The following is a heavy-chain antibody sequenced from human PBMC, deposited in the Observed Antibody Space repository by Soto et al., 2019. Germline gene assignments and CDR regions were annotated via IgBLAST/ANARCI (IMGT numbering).Heavy chain of an antibody. Sequence: GASVKVSCKASGYTFTSYGISWVRQAPGQGLEWMGWISAYNGNTNYAQKLQGRVTMTTDTSTSTAYMELRSLRSDDTAEYYCARVPRYSYDIVEVPAVMFADWFHPWGQGTLVTVSS. J-gene: IGHJ5*02. CDR3: ARVPRYSYDIVEVPAVMFADWFHP. V-gene: IGHV1-18*01. D-gene: IGHD2-2*01. CDR2: ISAYNGNT. CDR1: GYTFTSYG.